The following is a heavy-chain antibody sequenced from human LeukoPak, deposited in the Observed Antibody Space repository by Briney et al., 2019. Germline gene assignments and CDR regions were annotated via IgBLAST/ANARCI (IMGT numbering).Heavy chain of an antibody. Sequence: FVRVSCKASGHNFINFYVHWVRQAPGQGLEWLGTINPRGTSTAYAQNFQGRVTMTRDTSTSTVYMDLSSLRSEDTAVYFCARQGINRDFDYWGQGTLVTVS. CDR2: INPRGTST. D-gene: IGHD2-15*01. J-gene: IGHJ4*02. CDR1: GHNFINFY. CDR3: ARQGINRDFDY. V-gene: IGHV1-46*01.